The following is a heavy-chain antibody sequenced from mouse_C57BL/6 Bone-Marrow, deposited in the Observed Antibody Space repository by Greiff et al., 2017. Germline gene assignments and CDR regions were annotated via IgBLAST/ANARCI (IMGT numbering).Heavy chain of an antibody. CDR3: ARSGWLLPYAMDY. CDR2: ITPGGGGT. D-gene: IGHD2-3*01. CDR1: GYAFTNYL. V-gene: IGHV1-54*01. Sequence: QVQLQQSGAELVRPGTSVKVSCKASGYAFTNYLIEWVKQRPGQGLEWIGVITPGGGGTTYNEKLKGKATLTADKSSSTAYMQLSSLTSEDSAVYFCARSGWLLPYAMDYWGQGTSVTVSS. J-gene: IGHJ4*01.